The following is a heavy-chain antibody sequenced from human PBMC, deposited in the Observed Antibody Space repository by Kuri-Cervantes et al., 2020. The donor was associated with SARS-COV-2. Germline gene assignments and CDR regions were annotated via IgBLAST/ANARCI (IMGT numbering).Heavy chain of an antibody. V-gene: IGHV1-69*10. D-gene: IGHD3-22*01. CDR2: IIPPLDIT. Sequence: SVKVSCKVSGDSFSSIAISWVRQAPGQGLEWMGGIIPPLDITNYAQKFQGRVTISADKSRNTVHMELRSLRSEDTAVYYCVREGDYYDNVGYWDYWGQGTLVTVSS. J-gene: IGHJ4*02. CDR1: GDSFSSIA. CDR3: VREGDYYDNVGYWDY.